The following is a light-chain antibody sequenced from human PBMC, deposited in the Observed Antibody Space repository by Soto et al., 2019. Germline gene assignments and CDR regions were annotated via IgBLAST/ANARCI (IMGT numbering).Light chain of an antibody. V-gene: IGKV3-20*01. CDR3: QQYGSSRT. Sequence: EIVLSHSPATLSLSPGERSTLSCRASQSVSIYLAWYQQRPGQAPRLLIYDASNRATGIPDRFSGSGSGTDFTLTISRLEPEDFAVYYCQQYGSSRTFGQGTKVDIK. CDR2: DAS. J-gene: IGKJ1*01. CDR1: QSVSIY.